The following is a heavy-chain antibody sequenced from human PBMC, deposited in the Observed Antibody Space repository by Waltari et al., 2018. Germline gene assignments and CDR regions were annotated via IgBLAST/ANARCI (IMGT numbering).Heavy chain of an antibody. D-gene: IGHD2-15*01. Sequence: QVQLVQSGAEVKKPGSSVKVSCKASGGTFSSYAISWVRQAPGQGLEWMGGIIPIFGTANYAQKFQGRVTITADESTSTAYMELSSLRSEYTAVYYCARGPDCSGGSCYYQLDYWGQGTLVTVSS. V-gene: IGHV1-69*01. CDR3: ARGPDCSGGSCYYQLDY. CDR2: IIPIFGTA. CDR1: GGTFSSYA. J-gene: IGHJ4*02.